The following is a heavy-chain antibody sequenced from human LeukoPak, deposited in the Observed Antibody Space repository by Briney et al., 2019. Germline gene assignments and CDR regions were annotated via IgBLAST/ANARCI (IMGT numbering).Heavy chain of an antibody. CDR3: AREASGGYFDY. CDR2: ISPTGDST. Sequence: ASVKVSCKASGYTFNSYYMHWVRQAPGQGLEWVGLISPTGDSTNYAQTFRGRVTMTRDTSTNTVYMDLSSLRSEDTAVYYCAREASGGYFDYWGQGTLVIVSS. V-gene: IGHV1-46*02. J-gene: IGHJ4*02. CDR1: GYTFNSYY. D-gene: IGHD4-23*01.